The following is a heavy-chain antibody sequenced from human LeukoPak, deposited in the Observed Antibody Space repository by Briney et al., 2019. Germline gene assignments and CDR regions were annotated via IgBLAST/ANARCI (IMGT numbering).Heavy chain of an antibody. Sequence: GGSLRLSCAASGFTFSTYTMNWVRQAPGKGLEWVSSISSSSSYIYYADSVKGRFTISRDNSKNTLSLQMNSLRAEDTALYYCARDNSYGSPLDHWGQGTLVIVSS. V-gene: IGHV3-21*04. CDR3: ARDNSYGSPLDH. J-gene: IGHJ4*02. D-gene: IGHD3-10*01. CDR2: ISSSSSYI. CDR1: GFTFSTYT.